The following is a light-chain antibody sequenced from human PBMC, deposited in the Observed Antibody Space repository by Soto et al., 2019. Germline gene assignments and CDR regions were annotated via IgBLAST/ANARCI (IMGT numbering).Light chain of an antibody. CDR3: SSFRRGNTEVV. J-gene: IGLJ3*02. CDR2: DVS. V-gene: IGLV2-14*03. CDR1: SSDIGGFNF. Sequence: QSALTQPASMSGSPGQSITISCSGTSSDIGGFNFVSWYQQHPGKAPKLIIFDVSDRPSGVSDRFSGSKSGTTASLTISGLQAEDEADYYCSSFRRGNTEVVFGGGTKLTVL.